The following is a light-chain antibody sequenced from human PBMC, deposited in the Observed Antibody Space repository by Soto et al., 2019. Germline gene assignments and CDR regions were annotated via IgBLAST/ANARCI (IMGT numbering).Light chain of an antibody. Sequence: MMTHSAGALSVSKGERATLSCRAGQGVTTNFAWYQQKSGQSPRLLIYDVSIRATGVPARFSGTGSETDFALTISGLQSEDSAVYFCQQYNNWPFSFAQGTRLEIK. CDR3: QQYNNWPFS. V-gene: IGKV3-15*01. J-gene: IGKJ5*01. CDR1: QGVTTN. CDR2: DVS.